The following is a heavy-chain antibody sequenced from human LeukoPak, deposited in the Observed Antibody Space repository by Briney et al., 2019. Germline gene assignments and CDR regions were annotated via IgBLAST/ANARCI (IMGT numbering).Heavy chain of an antibody. V-gene: IGHV4-39*07. Sequence: PSETLSLTCTVSGGSISSSSYYWGWIRQPPGKGPEWIGSIYYSGSTYYNPSLKSRVTISVDTSKNQFSLKLSSVTAADTAVYYCARGYCSGGSCYRGYFDYWGQGTLVTVSS. CDR3: ARGYCSGGSCYRGYFDY. D-gene: IGHD2-15*01. CDR2: IYYSGST. CDR1: GGSISSSSYY. J-gene: IGHJ4*02.